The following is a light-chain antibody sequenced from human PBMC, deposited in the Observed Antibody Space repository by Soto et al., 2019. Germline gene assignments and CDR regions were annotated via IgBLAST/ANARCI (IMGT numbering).Light chain of an antibody. Sequence: QSVLTRPASVSGSPGQSITISCTGTSSDVGSYNLVSWYQQHPGKAPKLMIYEGSKRPSGVSNRFSGSKSGNTASLTISGLQAEDEADYYCCSYAGSSTFSYAFGTGTKVTVL. V-gene: IGLV2-23*03. CDR3: CSYAGSSTFSYA. J-gene: IGLJ1*01. CDR1: SSDVGSYNL. CDR2: EGS.